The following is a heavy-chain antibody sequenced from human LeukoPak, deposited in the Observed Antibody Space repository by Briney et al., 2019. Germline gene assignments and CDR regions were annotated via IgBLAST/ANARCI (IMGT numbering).Heavy chain of an antibody. Sequence: PGGSLRLSCAASGFTFSSYAMSWVRQAPGKGLEWVSAISSSGGSTYYADSVKGRFTISRDNAKNSLYLQMNSLRAEDTAVYYCASYPYSGSYFFDYWGQGTLVTVSS. CDR3: ASYPYSGSYFFDY. D-gene: IGHD1-26*01. CDR1: GFTFSSYA. CDR2: ISSSGGST. J-gene: IGHJ4*02. V-gene: IGHV3-23*01.